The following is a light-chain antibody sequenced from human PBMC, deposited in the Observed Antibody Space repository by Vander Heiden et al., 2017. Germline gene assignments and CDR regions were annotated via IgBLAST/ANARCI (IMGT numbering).Light chain of an antibody. Sequence: QSVLTQPPSASGTPGPRVTISCSGSSSNIGSNYVYWYQQRPGTAPKLLIYRNNQRPSGVPARFSGSKSGTSASLAISGLRSEDEADYYCAACDDSLSGWVFGGGTKLTVL. CDR2: RNN. J-gene: IGLJ3*02. V-gene: IGLV1-47*01. CDR3: AACDDSLSGWV. CDR1: SSNIGSNY.